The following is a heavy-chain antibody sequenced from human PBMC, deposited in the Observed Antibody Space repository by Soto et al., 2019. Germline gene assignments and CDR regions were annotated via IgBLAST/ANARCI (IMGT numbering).Heavy chain of an antibody. CDR3: ARSYSSSWIEYFQH. CDR1: GGTFSSYA. Sequence: QGQLVQSGAEVKKPGSSVKVSCKASGGTFSSYAISWVRQAPGQGLEWMGGIIPIFGTANYAQKFQGRVTITADEATSTAYMELSSRRAEDTAVYYCARSYSSSWIEYFQHWGQGTLVTVSS. J-gene: IGHJ1*01. V-gene: IGHV1-69*12. D-gene: IGHD6-13*01. CDR2: IIPIFGTA.